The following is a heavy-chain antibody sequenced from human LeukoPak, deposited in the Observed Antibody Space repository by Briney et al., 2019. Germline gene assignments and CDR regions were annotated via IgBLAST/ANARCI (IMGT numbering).Heavy chain of an antibody. J-gene: IGHJ4*02. CDR3: ARGLGGSYNIARYFDC. D-gene: IGHD1-26*01. CDR1: GGSISSSSYY. Sequence: SETLSLTCTVSGGSISSSSYYWGWIRQPPGKGLEWIGSIYYSGSTYYNPSLKSRVTISVDTSKNQFSLKLTSVTAADTALYYCARGLGGSYNIARYFDCWGQGTLVTVSS. V-gene: IGHV4-39*01. CDR2: IYYSGST.